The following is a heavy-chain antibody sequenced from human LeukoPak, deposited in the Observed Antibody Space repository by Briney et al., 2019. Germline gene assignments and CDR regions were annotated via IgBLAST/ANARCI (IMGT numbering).Heavy chain of an antibody. Sequence: SETLSLTCTVSGGSISSSSYYWGWIRQPPGKGLEWIGSIYYSGSTYYNPSLKSRVTISVDTSKNQFSLKLSSVTAADTAVYYCARLVVVVPAAPIYHYYYMDVWGKGTTVTISS. D-gene: IGHD2-2*01. CDR2: IYYSGST. V-gene: IGHV4-39*01. J-gene: IGHJ6*03. CDR3: ARLVVVVPAAPIYHYYYMDV. CDR1: GGSISSSSYY.